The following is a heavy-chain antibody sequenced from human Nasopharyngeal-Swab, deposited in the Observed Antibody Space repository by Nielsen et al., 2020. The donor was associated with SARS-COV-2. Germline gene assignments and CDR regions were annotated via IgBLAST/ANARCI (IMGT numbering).Heavy chain of an antibody. CDR3: ARGQGPDEY. CDR2: IKEDGSEK. J-gene: IGHJ4*02. Sequence: GGSLRLSCGASGLSLSNYWMSWVRQAPGKGLEWVANIKEDGSEKYYVDSVEGRFTISRDNAKNSLYLQMNSLRVEDTAIYYCARGQGPDEYWGQGTLVTVSS. CDR1: GLSLSNYW. V-gene: IGHV3-7*03.